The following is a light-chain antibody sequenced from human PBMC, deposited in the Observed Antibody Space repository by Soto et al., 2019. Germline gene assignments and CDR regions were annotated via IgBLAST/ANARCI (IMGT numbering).Light chain of an antibody. Sequence: QSALTQPPSASGTPGQRVTISCSGSSSNIGSNTVSWYQQLPGTAPKLLIYSNNQRPSGVPDRFSGSKSGASASLAISGLQSEDEADYYCAAWDDSLNGLFGGGTKVTVL. CDR2: SNN. J-gene: IGLJ2*01. CDR1: SSNIGSNT. V-gene: IGLV1-44*01. CDR3: AAWDDSLNGL.